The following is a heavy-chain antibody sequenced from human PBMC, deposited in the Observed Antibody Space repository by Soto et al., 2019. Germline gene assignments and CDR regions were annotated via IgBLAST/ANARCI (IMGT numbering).Heavy chain of an antibody. Sequence: SCKASGYIFTNYYMHWVRQAPGKGPEWVAAISYDGRNKYYADSVKGRFTISRDNSKSTMYLQISSLRAEDTAVYYCAKTTDGWFSAFEIWGQGTMVTVSS. CDR3: AKTTDGWFSAFEI. V-gene: IGHV3-30*18. CDR2: ISYDGRNK. J-gene: IGHJ3*02. D-gene: IGHD6-19*01. CDR1: GYIFTNYY.